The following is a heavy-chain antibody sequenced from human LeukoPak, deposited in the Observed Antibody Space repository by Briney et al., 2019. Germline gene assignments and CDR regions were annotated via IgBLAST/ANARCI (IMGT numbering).Heavy chain of an antibody. J-gene: IGHJ4*02. V-gene: IGHV1-46*01. Sequence: VAGVKVSCKASGYTFTCYYMRLVRQAPGQGLEWMGMIYPSGGSTSYAQKFQGRVTMTRHMSTSTVYMELNSLRSEDTAVYYCAKAYCSSTSCYLSSVISKYSSSWYGFDYWGQGTLVTVSS. D-gene: IGHD2-2*01. CDR3: AKAYCSSTSCYLSSVISKYSSSWYGFDY. CDR2: IYPSGGST. CDR1: GYTFTCYY.